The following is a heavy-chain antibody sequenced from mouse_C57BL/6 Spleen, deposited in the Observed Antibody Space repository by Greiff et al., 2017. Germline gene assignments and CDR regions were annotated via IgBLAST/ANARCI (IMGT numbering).Heavy chain of an antibody. J-gene: IGHJ2*01. Sequence: QVQLQQPGAELVRPGSSVKLSCKASGYTFTSYWMHWVKQRPIQGLEWIGNIDPSDSETHYNQKFKDKATLTVDKSSSTAYMQLSSLTSEDSAVYYCARVGLYYGDYFDYWGQGTTLTVSS. CDR1: GYTFTSYW. CDR3: ARVGLYYGDYFDY. CDR2: IDPSDSET. V-gene: IGHV1-52*01. D-gene: IGHD1-1*01.